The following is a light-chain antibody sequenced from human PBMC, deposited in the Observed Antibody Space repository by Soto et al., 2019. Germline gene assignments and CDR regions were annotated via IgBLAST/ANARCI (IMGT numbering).Light chain of an antibody. CDR1: SSDVGTYNY. J-gene: IGLJ1*01. V-gene: IGLV2-14*01. CDR3: PSYTSDTALV. Sequence: QSALTQPASVSGSPGQSITISCTGTSSDVGTYNYVSWYQHHPGKAPKLIIYEVSNRPSGVSKLFSGSMSGSTASLTISGQPAEDEADYHRPSYTSDTALVFGAGTKLTVL. CDR2: EVS.